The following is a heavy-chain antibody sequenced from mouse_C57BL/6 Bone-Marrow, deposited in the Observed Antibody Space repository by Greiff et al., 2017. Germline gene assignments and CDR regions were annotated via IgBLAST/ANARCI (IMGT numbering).Heavy chain of an antibody. V-gene: IGHV1-80*01. CDR1: GYAFSSYW. Sequence: VQVVESGAELVKPGASVKISCKASGYAFSSYWMNWVKQRPGKGLEWIGQIYPGDGDTNYNGKFKGKATLTADKSSSTAYMQLSSLTSEDSAVYFCAREGTGTLDYWGQGTTLTVSS. CDR2: IYPGDGDT. D-gene: IGHD4-1*01. J-gene: IGHJ2*01. CDR3: AREGTGTLDY.